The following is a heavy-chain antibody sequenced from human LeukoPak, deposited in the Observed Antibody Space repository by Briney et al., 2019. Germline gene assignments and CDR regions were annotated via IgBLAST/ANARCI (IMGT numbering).Heavy chain of an antibody. CDR1: GFTFSTYG. Sequence: GGSLRLSCAASGFTFSTYGMHWVRQAPGKGLEWVAFIRYDGSNKYYADSVKGRFTISRDNSKNTLYLQMDSLRAEDTAVYYCAKDRARVRYYFDYWGQGTLVTVSS. CDR3: AKDRARVRYYFDY. D-gene: IGHD3-10*01. V-gene: IGHV3-30*02. J-gene: IGHJ4*02. CDR2: IRYDGSNK.